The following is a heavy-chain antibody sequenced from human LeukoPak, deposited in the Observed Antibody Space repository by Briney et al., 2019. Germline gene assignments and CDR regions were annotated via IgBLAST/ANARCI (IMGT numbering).Heavy chain of an antibody. CDR3: ARVISSSWYHHDH. D-gene: IGHD6-13*01. CDR2: ISTYNANT. Sequence: ASVKVSCKTSGYTFTTDGISWVRQVPGQGLEWMGWISTYNANTNYAQKFQGRVAMTTDTSTSTAYMELRSLRFDDTAFYYCARVISSSWYHHDHWGQGTLVTVSS. V-gene: IGHV1-18*01. CDR1: GYTFTTDG. J-gene: IGHJ4*02.